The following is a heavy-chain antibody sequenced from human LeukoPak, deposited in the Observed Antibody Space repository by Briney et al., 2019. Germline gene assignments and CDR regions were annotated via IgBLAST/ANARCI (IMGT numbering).Heavy chain of an antibody. Sequence: GGSLRLSCAASGFTVSTYYMSWVRQAPGKGLEWVSVIYSSGDTYYADSVKGRFTISRDSSENTLYLQMSSLRAEDTAVYYCARIAGIAMVRGSYAFDIWGEGTLVTVSS. CDR3: ARIAGIAMVRGSYAFDI. CDR1: GFTVSTYY. CDR2: IYSSGDT. J-gene: IGHJ3*02. D-gene: IGHD3-10*01. V-gene: IGHV3-66*01.